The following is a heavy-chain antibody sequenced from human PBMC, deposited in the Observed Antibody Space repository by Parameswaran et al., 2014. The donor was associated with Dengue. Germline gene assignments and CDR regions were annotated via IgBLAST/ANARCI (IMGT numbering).Heavy chain of an antibody. Sequence: RWIRQPPGKGLEWVSYITSSSSYTNYADSVRGRFTISRDNARNSVHLQMNSLRVEDTAVYFCAKVGEGSGWYFHWGQGIQVTVSS. CDR3: AKVGEGSGWYFH. J-gene: IGHJ4*02. CDR2: ITSSSSYT. V-gene: IGHV3-11*05. D-gene: IGHD6-19*01.